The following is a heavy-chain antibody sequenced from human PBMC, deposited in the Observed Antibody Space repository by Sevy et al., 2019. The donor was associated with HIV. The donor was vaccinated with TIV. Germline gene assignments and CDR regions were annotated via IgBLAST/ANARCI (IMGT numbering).Heavy chain of an antibody. J-gene: IGHJ4*02. D-gene: IGHD6-19*01. V-gene: IGHV3-23*01. CDR1: GFIFSTYA. CDR2: ISGSGGTT. Sequence: GGSLRLSCAASGFIFSTYAMSWVRQAPGKGLEWVSAISGSGGTTYYADSVKGRFTIPRDNSQNTLYLQMNSLRAEDTAVYYCVYTSAWYYFDYWGQGTLVTVSS. CDR3: VYTSAWYYFDY.